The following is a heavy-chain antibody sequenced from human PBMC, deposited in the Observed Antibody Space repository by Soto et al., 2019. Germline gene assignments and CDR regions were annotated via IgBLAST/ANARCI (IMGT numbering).Heavy chain of an antibody. D-gene: IGHD2-21*01. V-gene: IGHV3-30*18. Sequence: PGRNPRLSCAAYGFTFSSYGMHWVRQAPGKGLEWVAVISYDGSNKYYADSVKGRFTISRDNSKNTLYLQMNSLRAEDTAVYFCAKIDPGVVIDYWGQGTLVTVSS. CDR3: AKIDPGVVIDY. J-gene: IGHJ4*02. CDR1: GFTFSSYG. CDR2: ISYDGSNK.